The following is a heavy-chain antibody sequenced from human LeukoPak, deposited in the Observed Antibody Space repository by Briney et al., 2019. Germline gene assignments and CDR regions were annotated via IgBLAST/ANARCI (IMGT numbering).Heavy chain of an antibody. V-gene: IGHV3-49*04. CDR1: GFSFNDYI. D-gene: IGHD3-10*01. CDR2: IRSSHHGTTR. CDR3: TRDRGGRWFGELLGFDN. J-gene: IGHJ4*02. Sequence: PGGSLRLSCQASGFSFNDYIMSWVRQAPGKGLEWIAFIRSSHHGTTREYAASVKGRFIISRDDSKNFAYLQMDSLKTEDTGVYFCTRDRGGRWFGELLGFDNWGQGTLLTVSS.